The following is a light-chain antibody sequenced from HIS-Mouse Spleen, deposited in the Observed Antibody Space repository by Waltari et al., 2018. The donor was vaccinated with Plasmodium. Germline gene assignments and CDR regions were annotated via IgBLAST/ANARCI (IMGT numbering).Light chain of an antibody. J-gene: IGKJ1*01. CDR2: GAS. CDR3: QQYGSSSWT. CDR1: QSVSSSY. V-gene: IGKV3-20*01. Sequence: PDTLSLSPGERATLSCRASQSVSSSYLAWYQQKPGQAPRLLIYGASSRATGIPDRFSGSGSGTDFTLTISRLEPEDFAVYYCQQYGSSSWTFGQGTKVEIK.